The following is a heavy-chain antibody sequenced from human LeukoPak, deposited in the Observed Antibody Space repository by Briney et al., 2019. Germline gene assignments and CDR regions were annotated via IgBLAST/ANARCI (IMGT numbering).Heavy chain of an antibody. Sequence: GGSLRLSCAASGFTFSDYYMSWIRQAPGKGLEWVSYISSSGSTIYYTDSVKGRFTISRDNAKNSLYLQMNSLRAEDTAVYYCARDPYRWSGYGYMDVWGKGTTVTVSS. CDR3: ARDPYRWSGYGYMDV. CDR1: GFTFSDYY. V-gene: IGHV3-11*04. J-gene: IGHJ6*03. D-gene: IGHD3-3*01. CDR2: ISSSGSTI.